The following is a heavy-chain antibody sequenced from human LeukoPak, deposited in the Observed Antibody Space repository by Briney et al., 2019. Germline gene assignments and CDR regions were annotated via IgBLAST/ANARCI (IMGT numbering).Heavy chain of an antibody. CDR2: ISYDGSNK. J-gene: IGHJ5*02. D-gene: IGHD3-10*01. V-gene: IGHV3-30-3*01. CDR3: ARDIGSGNR. Sequence: GRSLRLSCAASGFTFSSYAMHWVRQAPGKGLEWVAVISYDGSNKYYADSVKGRFTISRDNAKNSLYLQMNSLRAEDTAVYYCARDIGSGNRWGQGTLVTVSS. CDR1: GFTFSSYA.